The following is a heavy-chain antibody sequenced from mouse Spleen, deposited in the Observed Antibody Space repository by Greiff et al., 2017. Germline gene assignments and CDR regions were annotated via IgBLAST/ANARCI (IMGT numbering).Heavy chain of an antibody. CDR1: GFTFSSYG. D-gene: IGHD1-1*01. V-gene: IGHV5-6*01. CDR2: ISSGGSYT. J-gene: IGHJ4*01. CDR3: ARHPYGSSRDYAMDY. Sequence: EVKVVESGGDLVKPGGSLKLSCAASGFTFSSYGMSWVRQTPDKRLEWVATISSGGSYTYYPDSVKGRFTISRDNAKNTLYLQMSSLKSEDTAMYYCARHPYGSSRDYAMDYWGQGTSVTVSS.